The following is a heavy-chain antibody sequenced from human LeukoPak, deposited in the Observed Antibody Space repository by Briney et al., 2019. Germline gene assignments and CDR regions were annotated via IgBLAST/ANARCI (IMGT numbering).Heavy chain of an antibody. J-gene: IGHJ5*02. CDR1: GGSFSGYY. CDR2: IDHTGNT. CDR3: ARHKEGIMVRGLITKKERAYRWFDP. Sequence: PSETLSLTCAVNGGSFSGYYWNWIRQPPGKRLEWIGEIDHTGNTNYNPSLKRRDTISVDTSQKQFSLRRNSLTAADTAVYYCARHKEGIMVRGLITKKERAYRWFDPWGQGTLVTVSS. V-gene: IGHV4-34*01. D-gene: IGHD3-10*01.